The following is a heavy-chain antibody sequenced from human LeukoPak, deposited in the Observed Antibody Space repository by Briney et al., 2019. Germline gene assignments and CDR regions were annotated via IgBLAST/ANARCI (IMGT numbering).Heavy chain of an antibody. V-gene: IGHV4-34*01. CDR1: GGSFSGYY. CDR2: INHSGST. CDR3: ARFSLGYDAFDI. Sequence: SETLSLTCAVYGGSFSGYYWTWIRQPPGRGLGWIGEINHSGSTTYNPSLKSRVTISVDTSKNQFSLKLSSVTAADTAVYYCARFSLGYDAFDIWGQGTMVTVSS. J-gene: IGHJ3*02. D-gene: IGHD3-22*01.